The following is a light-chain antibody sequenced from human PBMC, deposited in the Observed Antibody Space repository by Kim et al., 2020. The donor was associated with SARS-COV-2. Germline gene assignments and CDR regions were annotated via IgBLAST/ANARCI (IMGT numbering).Light chain of an antibody. CDR2: DAA. J-gene: IGKJ2*01. Sequence: SASVTDRVTIPCQSSQDIRKYLNWYQQKPGKTPKLLIYDAAILGAGVPSRFSGSGSGTNFTLIISSLQAGDTATYYCQQYENLYTFGQGTKVDI. CDR3: QQYENLYT. V-gene: IGKV1-33*01. CDR1: QDIRKY.